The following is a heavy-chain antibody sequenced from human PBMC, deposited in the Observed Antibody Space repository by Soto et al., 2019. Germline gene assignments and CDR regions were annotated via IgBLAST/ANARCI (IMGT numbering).Heavy chain of an antibody. CDR2: IRSKAYGGTT. V-gene: IGHV3-49*03. CDR3: TRDLLRYFDWLSPDDAFDI. Sequence: GGSLRLSCTASGFTFGDYAMSWFRQAPGKGLEWVGFIRSKAYGGTTEYAASVKGRFTISRDDSKSIAYLQMNSLKTEDTAVYYCTRDLLRYFDWLSPDDAFDIWGQGTMVTVSS. CDR1: GFTFGDYA. J-gene: IGHJ3*02. D-gene: IGHD3-9*01.